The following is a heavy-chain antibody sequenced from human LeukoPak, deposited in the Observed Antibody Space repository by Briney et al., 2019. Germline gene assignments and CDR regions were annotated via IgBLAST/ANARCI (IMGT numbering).Heavy chain of an antibody. V-gene: IGHV3-53*01. D-gene: IGHD4-17*01. CDR3: ARGGPDYEDAFDI. J-gene: IGHJ3*02. CDR2: IYSGGST. CDR1: GFTFSSYW. Sequence: PGGSLRLSCAASGFTFSSYWMHWVRQAPGKGLEWVSVIYSGGSTYYADSVKGRFTISRDNSKNTLYLQMNSLRAEDTAVYYCARGGPDYEDAFDIWGQGTMVTVSS.